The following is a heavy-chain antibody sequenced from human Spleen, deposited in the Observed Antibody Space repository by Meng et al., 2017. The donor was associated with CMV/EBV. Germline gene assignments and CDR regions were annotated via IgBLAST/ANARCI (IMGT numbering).Heavy chain of an antibody. J-gene: IGHJ5*02. V-gene: IGHV4-61*01. D-gene: IGHD2-15*01. Sequence: SETLSLTCTVSGGSVSSGSYYWSWIRQPPGKGLEWIGSIYYIGSPNYNPSLKSRVTISVDTSKNQFSLKLSSVTAADTAVYYCARGSGNGGFDPWGQGTLVTVSS. CDR2: IYYIGSP. CDR1: GGSVSSGSYY. CDR3: ARGSGNGGFDP.